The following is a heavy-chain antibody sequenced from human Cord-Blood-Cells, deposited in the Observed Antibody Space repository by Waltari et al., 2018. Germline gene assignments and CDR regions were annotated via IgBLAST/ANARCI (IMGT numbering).Heavy chain of an antibody. J-gene: IGHJ4*02. V-gene: IGHV3-48*03. CDR3: ARAPQWELHFDY. CDR1: GFTFSSFE. CDR2: ISSSGSTI. D-gene: IGHD1-26*01. Sequence: EVQLVESGGGWVQPGGSLRPSCAASGFTFSSFEMNWVRQAPGKGLEWVSYISSSGSTIYYADSVKGRFTISRDNAKNSLYLQMNSLRAEDTAVYYCARAPQWELHFDYWGQGTLVTVSS.